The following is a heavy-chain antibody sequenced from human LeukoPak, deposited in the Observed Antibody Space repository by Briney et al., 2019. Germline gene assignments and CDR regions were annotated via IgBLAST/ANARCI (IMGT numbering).Heavy chain of an antibody. J-gene: IGHJ5*02. V-gene: IGHV4-4*07. CDR1: GGSISTYY. CDR3: ARGGTLGNWFDP. CDR2: IYTSGST. Sequence: RSETLSLTGTVSGGSISTYYWSWIRQPAGKGLEWIGRIYTSGSTNYNPSLKSRVTMSVDTSKNQFSLKLSSVTAADTAVYYCARGGTLGNWFDPWGQGTLVTVSS.